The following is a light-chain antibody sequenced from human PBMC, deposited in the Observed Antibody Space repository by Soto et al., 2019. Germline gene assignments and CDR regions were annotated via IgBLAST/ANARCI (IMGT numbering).Light chain of an antibody. CDR1: QSVGSY. CDR2: DAS. CDR3: QQRSDWPST. V-gene: IGKV3-11*01. J-gene: IGKJ4*01. Sequence: EIVLTQSPATLSLSPGDRATLSCRASQSVGSYLGWYQQRPGQAPRLLIYDASNRATGIPARFSGSGSGTDFTLTISSLEPEDFAVYYCQQRSDWPSTFGGGTQLDIK.